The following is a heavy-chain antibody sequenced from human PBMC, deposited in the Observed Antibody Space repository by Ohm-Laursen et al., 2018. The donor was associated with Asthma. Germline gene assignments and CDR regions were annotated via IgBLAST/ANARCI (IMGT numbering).Heavy chain of an antibody. J-gene: IGHJ2*01. Sequence: SETLSLTCLVSGGSISSGGYYWSWIRQHPGKGLEWFGYIYYSGSTYYNPSLKSRVTISVDTSKNQFSLKLSSVTAADTAVYYCARVPQYYDSSGYSHSYWYFDLWGRGTLVTVSS. CDR3: ARVPQYYDSSGYSHSYWYFDL. CDR2: IYYSGST. V-gene: IGHV4-61*08. CDR1: GGSISSGGYY. D-gene: IGHD3-22*01.